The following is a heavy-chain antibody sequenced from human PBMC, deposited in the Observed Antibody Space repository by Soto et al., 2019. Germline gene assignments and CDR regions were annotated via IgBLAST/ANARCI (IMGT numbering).Heavy chain of an antibody. D-gene: IGHD3-3*01. CDR3: TTDQVTIFGVVTHALDI. CDR2: IKSKTDGGTT. V-gene: IGHV3-15*01. J-gene: IGHJ3*02. Sequence: GGSLRLSCVASGFTFSNVWMSWVRQAPGKGLEWVGRIKSKTDGGTTDYAAPVKGRFTISRDDSKNTLYLQVNSLKTEDTAVYYCTTDQVTIFGVVTHALDIWGQGKMVTVSS. CDR1: GFTFSNVW.